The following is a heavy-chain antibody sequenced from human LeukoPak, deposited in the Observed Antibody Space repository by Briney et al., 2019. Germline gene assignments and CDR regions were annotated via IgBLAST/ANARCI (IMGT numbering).Heavy chain of an antibody. CDR2: ISRDGGST. D-gene: IGHD5-12*01. CDR1: GFTFDDYA. Sequence: GGSLRLSCAASGFTFDDYAMHWVRQAPGKGLEWVSLISRDGGSTYYADSVKGRFTISRDNSKKSLYLQMNSLRTEDTALYFCAKETSAYDWSRCGEGTLGTASS. V-gene: IGHV3-43*02. J-gene: IGHJ4*02. CDR3: AKETSAYDWSR.